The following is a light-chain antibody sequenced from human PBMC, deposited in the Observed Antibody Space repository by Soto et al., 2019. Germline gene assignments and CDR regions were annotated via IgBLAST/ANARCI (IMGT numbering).Light chain of an antibody. CDR1: SSDVGGYSY. V-gene: IGLV2-14*01. CDR3: ASYTTSSTYV. J-gene: IGLJ1*01. CDR2: DVS. Sequence: QSALTQPASVSGSPGRSIAISCNGTSSDVGGYSYVSWYQQQPGKAPKLVISDVSNRPSGVSDRFSGSKSGNTASLTISGLQTEDEADYYCASYTTSSTYVFGTGTKVTVL.